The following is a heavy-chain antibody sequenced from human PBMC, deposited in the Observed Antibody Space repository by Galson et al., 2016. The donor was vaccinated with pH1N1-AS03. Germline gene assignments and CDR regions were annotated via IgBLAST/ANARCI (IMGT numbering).Heavy chain of an antibody. CDR1: GDTVTDYY. J-gene: IGHJ4*02. CDR3: ARGYNVWTAFDY. CDR2: INPKSGGT. D-gene: IGHD3/OR15-3a*01. V-gene: IGHV1-2*02. Sequence: SVKVSCKASGDTVTDYYIHWVRQAPGQGLEWMGWINPKSGGTKFAQKFQGRVTMTRDTTINTLYMELSSLRSDDTAMYFCARGYNVWTAFDYWGQGTLVTVSS.